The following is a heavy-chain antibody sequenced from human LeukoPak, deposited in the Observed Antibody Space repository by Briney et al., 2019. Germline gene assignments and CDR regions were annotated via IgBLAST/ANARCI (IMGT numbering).Heavy chain of an antibody. CDR3: ARGPRYSSGWYFDY. J-gene: IGHJ4*02. CDR2: IGTAGDP. D-gene: IGHD6-19*01. V-gene: IGHV3-13*05. CDR1: GFTFSSYD. Sequence: PGGSLRLSCAASGFTFSSYDMHWVRQATGKGLEWVSAIGTAGDPYYPGSVKGRFTISRESAKNSLYLQMNSLRAGDTAVYYCARGPRYSSGWYFDYWGQGTLVTVSS.